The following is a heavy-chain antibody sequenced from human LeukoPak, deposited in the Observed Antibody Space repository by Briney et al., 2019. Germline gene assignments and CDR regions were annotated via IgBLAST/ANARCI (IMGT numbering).Heavy chain of an antibody. CDR1: GFTFSSYG. CDR3: AKDRIQLWFESDDY. J-gene: IGHJ4*02. CDR2: IRYDGSNK. V-gene: IGHV3-30*02. D-gene: IGHD5-18*01. Sequence: PGGSLRLSCAASGFTFSSYGMHWVRQAPGKGLEWVAFIRYDGSNKYYADSVKGRFTISRDNSKNTLYLQMNSLRAEDTAVYYCAKDRIQLWFESDDYWGQGTLVTVSS.